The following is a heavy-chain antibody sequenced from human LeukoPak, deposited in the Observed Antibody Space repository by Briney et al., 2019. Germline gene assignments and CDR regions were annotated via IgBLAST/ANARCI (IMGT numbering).Heavy chain of an antibody. CDR2: IYYSGST. V-gene: IGHV4-59*06. D-gene: IGHD3-10*01. J-gene: IGHJ3*02. CDR1: GGSISSYY. CDR3: ARCGVQGVIDAFDI. Sequence: SETLSLTCTVSGGSISSYYWSWIRQHPGKGLEWIGYIYYSGSTYYNPSLKSRVTISVDTSKNQFSLKLSSVTAADTAVYYCARCGVQGVIDAFDIWGQGTMVTVSS.